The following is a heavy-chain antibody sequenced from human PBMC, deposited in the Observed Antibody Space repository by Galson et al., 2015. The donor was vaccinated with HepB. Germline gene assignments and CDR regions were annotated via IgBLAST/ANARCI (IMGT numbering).Heavy chain of an antibody. CDR1: GGSVSSGSYY. CDR2: IYYSGST. V-gene: IGHV4-61*01. J-gene: IGHJ5*02. D-gene: IGHD6-13*01. Sequence: ETLSLTCTVSGGSVSSGSYYWSWIRQPPGKGLEWIGYIYYSGSTNYNPSLKSRVTISVDTSKNQFSLKLSSVTAADTAVYYCARLGVAAAGGNWFDPWGQGTLVTVSS. CDR3: ARLGVAAAGGNWFDP.